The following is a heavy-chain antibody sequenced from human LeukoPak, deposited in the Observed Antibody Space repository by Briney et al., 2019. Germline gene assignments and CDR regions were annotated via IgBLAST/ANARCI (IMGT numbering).Heavy chain of an antibody. CDR1: GFTFSSYG. J-gene: IGHJ3*02. CDR2: IRYDGSNK. CDR3: AKDYYDSRNAFDI. Sequence: GGSLRLSCAASGFTFSSYGMHWVRQAPGKGLEWVAFIRYDGSNKYYADSVKGRFTISRDNSKNTLYLQMNSMRAEDTAVYYCAKDYYDSRNAFDIWGQGTMVTVSS. D-gene: IGHD3-22*01. V-gene: IGHV3-30*02.